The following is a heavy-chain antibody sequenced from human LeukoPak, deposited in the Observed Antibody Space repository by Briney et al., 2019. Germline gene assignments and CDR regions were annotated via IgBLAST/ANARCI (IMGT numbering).Heavy chain of an antibody. J-gene: IGHJ4*02. CDR2: ISGNGDIT. V-gene: IGHV3-23*01. Sequence: GGSLRLSCAASGFTFSHYAMSWVRQAPGKGLEWVSAISGNGDITYYTDSVKGRFTISRDNSKNTLYLQMNSLRAEDTAVYYCARVTGGDMITYGGLDYWGQGTLVTVSS. CDR1: GFTFSHYA. CDR3: ARVTGGDMITYGGLDY. D-gene: IGHD3-16*01.